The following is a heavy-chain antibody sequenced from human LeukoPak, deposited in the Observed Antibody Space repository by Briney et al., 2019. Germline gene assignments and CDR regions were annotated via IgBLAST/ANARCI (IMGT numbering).Heavy chain of an antibody. Sequence: GGPLRLSCAASGFTVSSNFMSWVRQAPGKGLEWVSVIYSGGSTYYADSVRGRFTISRDNSKNTLYLQMNSLRAEDTAVYYCARAKFYSGEFDSWGQGTLVTVSS. CDR2: IYSGGST. J-gene: IGHJ5*01. D-gene: IGHD5-12*01. V-gene: IGHV3-53*01. CDR1: GFTVSSNF. CDR3: ARAKFYSGEFDS.